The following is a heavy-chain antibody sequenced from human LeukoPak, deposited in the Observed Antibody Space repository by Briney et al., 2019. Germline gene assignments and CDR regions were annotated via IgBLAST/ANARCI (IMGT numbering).Heavy chain of an antibody. CDR2: INHGGST. CDR1: GGSLSGYY. Sequence: SETLSLTCAVYGGSLSGYYWSWIRQPPGKGLEWIGEINHGGSTNYNPSLKSRVTISIDTSKNQFSLNLSSVTAADTAVYYCARGLQRLPAGGYWGQGTLVTVSS. J-gene: IGHJ4*02. D-gene: IGHD6-25*01. V-gene: IGHV4-34*01. CDR3: ARGLQRLPAGGY.